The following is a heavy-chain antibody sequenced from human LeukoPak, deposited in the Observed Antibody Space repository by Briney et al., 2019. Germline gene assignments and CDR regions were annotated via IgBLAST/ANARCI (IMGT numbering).Heavy chain of an antibody. CDR2: ISSSSSSI. J-gene: IGHJ4*02. CDR1: GFTFSSYA. D-gene: IGHD4-11*01. V-gene: IGHV3-21*01. CDR3: ARGPYTDY. Sequence: GGSLRLSCAASGFTFSSYAMSWVRQSPGKGLDWVSSISSSSSSIYYADSVKGRFTISRDSAKNSLSLQMNSLRAEDTAVYYCARGPYTDYWGQGTLVTVSS.